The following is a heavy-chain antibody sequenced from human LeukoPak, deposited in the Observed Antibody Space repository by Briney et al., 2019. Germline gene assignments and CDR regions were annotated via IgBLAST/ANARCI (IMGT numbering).Heavy chain of an antibody. CDR1: GGSISTYY. CDR2: ISASGVT. D-gene: IGHD6-19*01. V-gene: IGHV4-4*08. J-gene: IGHJ5*02. Sequence: SETLSLTCTVSGGSISTYYWSWIRQSPGKGLEWIADISASGVTHYNPSLESRVTVSIDSSKNQFSLKLSSVTAADTAVFYCARSPHNSAWYEKWFDPWGQGTLVTVSS. CDR3: ARSPHNSAWYEKWFDP.